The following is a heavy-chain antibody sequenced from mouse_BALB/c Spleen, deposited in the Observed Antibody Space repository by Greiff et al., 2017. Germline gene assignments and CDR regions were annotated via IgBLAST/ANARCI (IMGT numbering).Heavy chain of an antibody. Sequence: QVQLQQPGAELVRPGASVKLSCKAAGYTFTSYWINWVKQRPGQGLEWIGNIYPSDSYTNYNQKFKDKATLTVDKSSSTAYMQLSSPTSEDSAVYYCKRRGPRYYYAMDYWGQGTSVTVSS. CDR1: GYTFTSYW. V-gene: IGHV1-69*02. CDR2: IYPSDSYT. J-gene: IGHJ4*01. CDR3: KRRGPRYYYAMDY.